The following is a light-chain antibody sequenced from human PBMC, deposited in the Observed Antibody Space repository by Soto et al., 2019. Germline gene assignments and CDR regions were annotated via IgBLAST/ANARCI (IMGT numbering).Light chain of an antibody. J-gene: IGKJ2*01. CDR2: GAS. Sequence: EIVMTQSPATLSVSPGERATLSCRASQSVSSNLAWYQQKPGQAPSLLIYGASTRATGTPARFSGSGSGTEFTLTISSLQSEDFAVYYCQQYGSSPMYTFGQGTKLEIK. CDR1: QSVSSN. V-gene: IGKV3-15*01. CDR3: QQYGSSPMYT.